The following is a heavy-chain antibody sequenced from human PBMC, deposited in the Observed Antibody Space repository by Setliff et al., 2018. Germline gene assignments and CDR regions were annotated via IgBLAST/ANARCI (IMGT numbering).Heavy chain of an antibody. V-gene: IGHV1-24*01. CDR1: GYTLTELS. J-gene: IGHJ3*02. CDR3: TTVLRDVYNGGDGFDN. Sequence: ASVKVSCKVSGYTLTELSMHWVRQAPGKGLEWMGSFDPEDGETLYAQKFQGRVTMTEDTSTDTAYMELSSLRSEDTAVYYCTTVLRDVYNGGDGFDNWGQGTMVTVSS. CDR2: FDPEDGET. D-gene: IGHD2-8*01.